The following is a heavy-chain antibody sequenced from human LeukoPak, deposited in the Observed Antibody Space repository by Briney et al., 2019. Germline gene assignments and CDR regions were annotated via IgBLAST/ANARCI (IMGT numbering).Heavy chain of an antibody. J-gene: IGHJ5*02. Sequence: PGRSLRLSCAPSGFTFSSYAMHWVRQAPGKGLEWVAVIWFDGSNKYYADSVKGRFTISRDYAKNSLYLQMNSLRAEDTAVYYCARDGPPEQWLVPPSTGNWFDPWGQGTLVTVSS. CDR1: GFTFSSYA. CDR3: ARDGPPEQWLVPPSTGNWFDP. CDR2: IWFDGSNK. V-gene: IGHV3-33*01. D-gene: IGHD6-19*01.